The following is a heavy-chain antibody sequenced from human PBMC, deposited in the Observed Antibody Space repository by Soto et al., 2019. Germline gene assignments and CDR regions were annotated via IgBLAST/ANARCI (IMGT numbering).Heavy chain of an antibody. CDR3: ATGVIWIGYFTVDS. D-gene: IGHD3-3*01. CDR1: GGSFGKSA. J-gene: IGHJ4*02. Sequence: SVKVSCKASGGSFGKSAINWVRQAPGQGLEWLGGFIPVYRTLNYAQKFQGRVTITADESTGTAYMTLSSLASDDTAVYYCATGVIWIGYFTVDSWGQGTRVTVSS. V-gene: IGHV1-69*13. CDR2: FIPVYRTL.